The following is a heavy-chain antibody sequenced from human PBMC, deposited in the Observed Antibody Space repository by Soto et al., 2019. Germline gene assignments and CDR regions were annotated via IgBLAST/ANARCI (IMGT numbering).Heavy chain of an antibody. V-gene: IGHV4-30-2*01. CDR1: GGSITSGGFT. J-gene: IGHJ3*01. Sequence: QVQLKESGSGLVKPAQTLSLTCAVSGGSITSGGFTWSWIRQPPGKGRVWIGYVHHTGNTDYNPSLGSRVTISIDRSRNLFSLNLTSVTAADTATYYCAKECGGTCLDAFDVWGPGTTVTVSS. D-gene: IGHD2-15*01. CDR2: VHHTGNT. CDR3: AKECGGTCLDAFDV.